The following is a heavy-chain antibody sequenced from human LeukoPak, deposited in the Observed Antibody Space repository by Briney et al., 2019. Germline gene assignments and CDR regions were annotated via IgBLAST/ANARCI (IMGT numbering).Heavy chain of an antibody. V-gene: IGHV3-48*03. CDR2: VSGSGSEI. CDR1: GFTFNNFE. J-gene: IGHJ3*02. Sequence: PGGSLRLSCAASGFTFNNFEMNWVRQAPGKGLEWIAYVSGSGSEIHYGDSVKGRFTISRDNAKSSVYLQMDSLRAEDMALYYCARAPMSYDSSGFGGAFDIWGQGTMVTVSS. D-gene: IGHD3-22*01. CDR3: ARAPMSYDSSGFGGAFDI.